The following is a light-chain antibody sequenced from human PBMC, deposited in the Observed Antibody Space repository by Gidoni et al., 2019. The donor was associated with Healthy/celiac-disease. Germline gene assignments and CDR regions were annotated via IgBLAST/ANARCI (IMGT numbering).Light chain of an antibody. Sequence: DIVMTQSPLSLPVTPGEPASISCRSSQSLLHRNGYNYLDLYLPKPGQSPQLLIYLCSNRASGVPDRFRGSGSGTDFTLIISRVEAEDVGVYYFMQALQTPYTFXXXTKLEIK. CDR2: LCS. V-gene: IGKV2-28*01. CDR3: MQALQTPYT. CDR1: QSLLHRNGYNY. J-gene: IGKJ2*01.